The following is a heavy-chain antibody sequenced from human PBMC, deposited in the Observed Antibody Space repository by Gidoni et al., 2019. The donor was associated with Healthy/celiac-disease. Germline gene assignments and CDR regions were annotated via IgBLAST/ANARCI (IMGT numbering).Heavy chain of an antibody. CDR3: ARDGIVGATYYYYGMDV. Sequence: QVQLVESGGGVVQPGRSLRLSCAASGFTFSSYAMHWVRQAPGKGLEWVAVISYDVSNKYYADSVKGRFTISRDNSKNTLYLQMNSLRAEDTAVYYCARDGIVGATYYYYGMDVWGQGTTVTVSS. D-gene: IGHD1-26*01. V-gene: IGHV3-30*01. CDR1: GFTFSSYA. CDR2: ISYDVSNK. J-gene: IGHJ6*02.